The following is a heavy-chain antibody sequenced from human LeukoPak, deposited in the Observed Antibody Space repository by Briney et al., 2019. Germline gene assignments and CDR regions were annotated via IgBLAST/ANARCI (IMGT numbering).Heavy chain of an antibody. Sequence: GGSLRLSCAASGFSFSDYWMNWVRQAPGKGLEWVANMKEDGSEKYCVDCVKGRFTISRDNAKNSLYLQMNSLRAEDTAVYYCARGPNYDSRSDFFDFWGQGTPVTVSS. CDR2: MKEDGSEK. D-gene: IGHD3-10*01. V-gene: IGHV3-7*03. CDR1: GFSFSDYW. CDR3: ARGPNYDSRSDFFDF. J-gene: IGHJ4*02.